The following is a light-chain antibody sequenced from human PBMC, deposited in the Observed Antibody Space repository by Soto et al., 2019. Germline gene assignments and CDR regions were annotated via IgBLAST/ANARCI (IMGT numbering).Light chain of an antibody. CDR3: QQYHNWPLT. CDR2: GAS. V-gene: IGKV3-15*01. Sequence: EIVMTQSPATLSVSPGERATLSCRASQSISSSLAWYQQKPGQAPRLLMYGASTRATGIPARFSGSGSGTEFTLTISSLQSEDFGVYSCQQYHNWPLTFGGGTKVEIK. J-gene: IGKJ4*01. CDR1: QSISSS.